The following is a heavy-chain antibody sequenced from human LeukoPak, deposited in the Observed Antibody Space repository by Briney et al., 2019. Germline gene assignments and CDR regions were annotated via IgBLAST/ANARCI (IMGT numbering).Heavy chain of an antibody. Sequence: SETLSLTCTVSGGSINNYYWSWIRQPPGKGLEWIGYIYYSGSTNYNPSLKSRVTISVDTSKNQFSLKLSSVTAADTAEYYCARTGYCSSTSCYTASRPYYYYYMDVWGKGTTVTVSS. CDR2: IYYSGST. CDR1: GGSINNYY. J-gene: IGHJ6*03. V-gene: IGHV4-59*01. D-gene: IGHD2-2*02. CDR3: ARTGYCSSTSCYTASRPYYYYYMDV.